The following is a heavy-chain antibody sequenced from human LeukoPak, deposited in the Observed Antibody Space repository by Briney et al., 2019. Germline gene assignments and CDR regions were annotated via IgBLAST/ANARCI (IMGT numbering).Heavy chain of an antibody. J-gene: IGHJ4*02. CDR2: ISGSGSST. CDR3: AKYSGSYYYPPNWDS. D-gene: IGHD1-26*01. CDR1: GFTFSSYW. Sequence: GGSLRLSCAASGFTFSSYWMSWVRQAPGKGLEWVSGISGSGSSTYYADSVKGRFTLSRDYPKNTLYLQMNSLRAEDTAVYFCAKYSGSYYYPPNWDSWGQGTLVTVSS. V-gene: IGHV3-23*01.